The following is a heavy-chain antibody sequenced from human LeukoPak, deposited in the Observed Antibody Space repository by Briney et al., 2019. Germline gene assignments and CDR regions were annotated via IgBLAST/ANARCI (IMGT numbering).Heavy chain of an antibody. D-gene: IGHD5-24*01. Sequence: GGSLRLSCAASGFTFTMYKMNWVRQAPGKGLEWVSSISISSSYIHYVDSVKGRFTISRDNAKNSLYLQMNSLRAEDTAIYYCTRVGYIDEGIDYWGQGTLVTVSS. CDR3: TRVGYIDEGIDY. V-gene: IGHV3-21*06. CDR2: ISISSSYI. J-gene: IGHJ4*02. CDR1: GFTFTMYK.